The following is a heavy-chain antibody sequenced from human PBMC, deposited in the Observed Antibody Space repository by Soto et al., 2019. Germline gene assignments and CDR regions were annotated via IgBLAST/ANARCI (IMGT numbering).Heavy chain of an antibody. J-gene: IGHJ6*02. Sequence: QVQLVQSGAEVKKPGSSVKVSCKASGGTFSSYTISWVRQAPGQGLEWMGRIIPILGIANYAQKFQGRVTITADKSTSTAYRELSSLRSDDTAVYYCARGSGHLAGGMDVWGQGTTVTVSS. CDR1: GGTFSSYT. CDR3: ARGSGHLAGGMDV. CDR2: IIPILGIA. D-gene: IGHD2-15*01. V-gene: IGHV1-69*02.